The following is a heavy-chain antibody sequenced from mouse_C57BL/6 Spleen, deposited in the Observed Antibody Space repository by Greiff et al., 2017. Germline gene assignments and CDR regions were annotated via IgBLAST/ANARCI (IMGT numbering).Heavy chain of an antibody. Sequence: QVQLQQSGPELVKPGASVKISCKASGYAFSSSWMTWVQQRPGKGLEWIGRIYPGDGDTNYHGKFKGKATLTADKSSSPASMQLSSLTSEDSAVYFCARDNYSNCVNWYFDVWGTGTTVTVSS. J-gene: IGHJ1*03. V-gene: IGHV1-82*01. CDR1: GYAFSSSW. D-gene: IGHD2-5*01. CDR2: IYPGDGDT. CDR3: ARDNYSNCVNWYFDV.